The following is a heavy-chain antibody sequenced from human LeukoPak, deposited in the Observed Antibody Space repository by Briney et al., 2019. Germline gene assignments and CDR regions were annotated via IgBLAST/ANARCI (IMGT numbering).Heavy chain of an antibody. J-gene: IGHJ4*02. Sequence: QPGGSLRLSCAASGFTFSSNEMNWVRQAPGKGLEWVSYISSSGDTTYYADSVKGRFTISRDNAKNSLYLQMNSLRVEDTALYYCAKRGASTSIWVYWGQGTLVTVSS. CDR1: GFTFSSNE. D-gene: IGHD3-16*01. V-gene: IGHV3-48*03. CDR3: AKRGASTSIWVY. CDR2: ISSSGDTT.